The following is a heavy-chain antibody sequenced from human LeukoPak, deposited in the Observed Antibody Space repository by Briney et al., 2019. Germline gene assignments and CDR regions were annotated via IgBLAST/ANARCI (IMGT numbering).Heavy chain of an antibody. CDR1: GYTFTSYG. Sequence: ASVKVSCKASGYTFTSYGISWVRQAPGQGLEWMGWISAYNGNTNYAQKLRGRVTMTTDTSTSTAYMELRSLRSDDTAVYYCVRDIDCSSTSCYEFDYWGQGTLVTVSS. CDR2: ISAYNGNT. D-gene: IGHD2-2*01. J-gene: IGHJ4*02. V-gene: IGHV1-18*01. CDR3: VRDIDCSSTSCYEFDY.